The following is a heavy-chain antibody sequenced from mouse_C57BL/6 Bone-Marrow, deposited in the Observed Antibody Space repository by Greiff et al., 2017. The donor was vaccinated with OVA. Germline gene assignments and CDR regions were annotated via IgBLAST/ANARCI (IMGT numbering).Heavy chain of an antibody. D-gene: IGHD1-1*01. V-gene: IGHV1-64*01. Sequence: VQLQQPGAELVKPGASVKLSCKASGYTFTSYWMHWVKQRPGQGLEWIGMIHPNSGSTNYNEKFKSKATLTVDKSSSTAYMQLSSLTSEDSAVYYCARSGYYGSRPYYFDYWGQGTTLTVSS. CDR3: ARSGYYGSRPYYFDY. CDR2: IHPNSGST. CDR1: GYTFTSYW. J-gene: IGHJ2*01.